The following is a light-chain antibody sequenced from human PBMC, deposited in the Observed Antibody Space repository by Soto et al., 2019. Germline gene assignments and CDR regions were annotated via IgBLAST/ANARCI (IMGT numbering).Light chain of an antibody. CDR2: KAS. CDR3: QQFSLYWA. J-gene: IGKJ1*01. V-gene: IGKV1-5*03. Sequence: DIQMTQSPCTLSSAVGDRLNVTCGASQTIRSWLAWYQPKPGQAPKPLIYKASTLKSGVPSRFSGSGYGTEFILTISSLQPDDFATYYCQQFSLYWAFGQGTKV. CDR1: QTIRSW.